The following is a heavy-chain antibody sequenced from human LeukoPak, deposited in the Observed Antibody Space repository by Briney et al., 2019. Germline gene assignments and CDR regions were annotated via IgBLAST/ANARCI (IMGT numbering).Heavy chain of an antibody. V-gene: IGHV3-48*01. J-gene: IGHJ4*02. D-gene: IGHD6-19*01. CDR3: ARSSSHWSFDS. Sequence: GGSLRLSCAASGFTFSSYSMNWVRQAPGKGLEWVSYISSSSSTIYYADSVKGRFTISRDNAKNSLYLQMNSLRAEDTAVYYCARSSSHWSFDSWGQGTLVTVSS. CDR1: GFTFSSYS. CDR2: ISSSSSTI.